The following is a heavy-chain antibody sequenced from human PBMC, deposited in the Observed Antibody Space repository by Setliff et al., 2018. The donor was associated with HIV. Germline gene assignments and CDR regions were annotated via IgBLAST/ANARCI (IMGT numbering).Heavy chain of an antibody. CDR1: GGSISGFY. J-gene: IGHJ4*02. V-gene: IGHV4-4*07. CDR2: IYDSGST. D-gene: IGHD3-22*01. CDR3: ARDDYYYDSSGYYPTFDY. Sequence: SETLSLTCTVSGGSISGFYWNWIRQSAGKGLQWIGRIYDSGSTKYNPSLKSRVTMSVDTSKNQFSLKLSSVTAADTAVYYCARDDYYYDSSGYYPTFDYWGQGTLVTVSS.